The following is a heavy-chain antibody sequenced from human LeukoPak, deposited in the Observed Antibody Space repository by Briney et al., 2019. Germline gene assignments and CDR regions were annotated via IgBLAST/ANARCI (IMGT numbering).Heavy chain of an antibody. D-gene: IGHD5-24*01. CDR1: GYTFTSYD. CDR2: MSPNSGDT. Sequence: VASVKVSCKASGYTFTSYDINWVRHATGQGLEWMGWMSPNSGDTGYAQKFQGRVTMTRDTSISTAYMELTSLRSEDTAIYYCARVARWLQFNWFDPWGQGTLVTVSS. V-gene: IGHV1-8*01. CDR3: ARVARWLQFNWFDP. J-gene: IGHJ5*02.